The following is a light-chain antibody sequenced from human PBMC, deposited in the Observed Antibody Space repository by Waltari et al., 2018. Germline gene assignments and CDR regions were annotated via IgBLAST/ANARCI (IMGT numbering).Light chain of an antibody. V-gene: IGLV2-14*03. CDR3: SSYTSGNTVI. J-gene: IGLJ2*01. CDR2: DVS. CDR1: SSDVGAYNY. Sequence: QSALTQPAPVSGSPGQSITISCIGTSSDVGAYNYVSWYQQHPGKAPKVMIYDVSNRPSGVSNRFSGSKSGNTASLTISGLQAEDEADYYCSSYTSGNTVIFGGGTKLTVL.